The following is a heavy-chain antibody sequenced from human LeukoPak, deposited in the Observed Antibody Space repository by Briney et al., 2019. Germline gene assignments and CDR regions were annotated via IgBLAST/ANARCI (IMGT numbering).Heavy chain of an antibody. Sequence: PSETLSLTCTVSGGSISSYYWSWIRQPPGKGLEWIGYIYYSGSTNYNPSLKSRVTISVDTSKNQFSLKLSSVTAADTAAYYCARTRYSSSWFTFDYWGQGTLVTVSS. CDR2: IYYSGST. D-gene: IGHD6-13*01. V-gene: IGHV4-59*08. J-gene: IGHJ4*02. CDR1: GGSISSYY. CDR3: ARTRYSSSWFTFDY.